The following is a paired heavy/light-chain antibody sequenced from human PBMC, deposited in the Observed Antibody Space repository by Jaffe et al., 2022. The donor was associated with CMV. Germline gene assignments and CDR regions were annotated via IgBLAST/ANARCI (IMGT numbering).Heavy chain of an antibody. D-gene: IGHD2-2*01. CDR3: ARDGGGEVPAAIRYSGMDV. J-gene: IGHJ6*02. CDR1: GFSFSSYG. CDR2: IWYDGDRK. Sequence: QVQLVESGGGVVQPGNSLRLSCAVSGFSFSSYGMHWVRQAPGKGLEWVAFIWYDGDRKYYLDSEKGRFTISRDNSKNTLYLQMNSLTAEDTAVYYCARDGGGEVPAAIRYSGMDVWGQGTTVTVSS. V-gene: IGHV3-33*01.
Light chain of an antibody. CDR1: NIGFKN. CDR2: RDT. Sequence: SYELTQPVSVSVALGQTARIPCGGHNIGFKNVHWYQQKPGQAPVLVMFRDTNRPSGIPERFSGSTSGNTATLTITGAQAGDEADYSCQVWDTNTGVFGGGTKLTVL. V-gene: IGLV3-9*01. CDR3: QVWDTNTGV. J-gene: IGLJ2*01.